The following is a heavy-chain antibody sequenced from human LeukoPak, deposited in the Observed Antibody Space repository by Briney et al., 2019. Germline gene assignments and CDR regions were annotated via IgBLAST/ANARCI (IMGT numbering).Heavy chain of an antibody. V-gene: IGHV4-39*07. J-gene: IGHJ4*02. D-gene: IGHD1-26*01. CDR1: GGSISSSSYY. CDR3: ARSRAGSYNYYFDY. Sequence: SETLSLTCTVSGGSISSSSYYWGWIRQPPGKGLEWIGSIYYSGSTYYNPSLKSRATISVDTSKNQFSLKLSSVTAADTAVYYCARSRAGSYNYYFDYWGQGTLVTVSS. CDR2: IYYSGST.